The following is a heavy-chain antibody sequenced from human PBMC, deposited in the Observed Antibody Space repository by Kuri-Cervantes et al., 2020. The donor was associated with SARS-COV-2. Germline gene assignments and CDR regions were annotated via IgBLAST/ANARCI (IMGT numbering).Heavy chain of an antibody. CDR2: IYYSGST. D-gene: IGHD3/OR15-3a*01. CDR1: GGSISSSSYY. CDR3: ARGTYTYYDFWRGPYFDY. V-gene: IGHV4-39*07. J-gene: IGHJ4*02. Sequence: SETLSLTCTVSGGSISSSSYYWGWIRRPPGKGLEWIGSIYYSGSTYYNPSLKSRVTISVDTSKNQFSLKLNSVTAADTAVYYCARGTYTYYDFWRGPYFDYWGQGNLVTVSS.